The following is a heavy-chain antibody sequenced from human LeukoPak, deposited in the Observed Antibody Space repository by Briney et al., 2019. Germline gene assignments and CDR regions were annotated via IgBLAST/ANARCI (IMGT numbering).Heavy chain of an antibody. J-gene: IGHJ6*03. D-gene: IGHD6-13*01. CDR3: ARDSLLDSSSWYFYYYYYYMDV. CDR1: GFTFSSYE. CDR2: ISSSGSTI. Sequence: GGSLRLSCAASGFTFSSYEMNWVRQAPGKGLEWVSYISSSGSTIYYADSVKGRFTISRDNAKNSLYLQMNSLRAEDTAVYYCARDSLLDSSSWYFYYYYYYMDVWGKGTTVTVSS. V-gene: IGHV3-48*03.